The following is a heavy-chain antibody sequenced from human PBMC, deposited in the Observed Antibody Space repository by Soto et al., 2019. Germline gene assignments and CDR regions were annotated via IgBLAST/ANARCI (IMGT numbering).Heavy chain of an antibody. D-gene: IGHD6-13*01. CDR2: ISNDGSNR. V-gene: IGHV3-30*04. J-gene: IGHJ3*01. CDR1: GFPFSDYE. CDR3: TRTAGRRSRGPYDL. Sequence: QEQLVESGGGVVQPGRSLRLSCAASGFPFSDYEMHWVRQPPGKGLEWVTLISNDGSNRYYADSVKGRFTISRDNSENTLYLQMTSLSTVNDTAVIYCTRTAGRRSRGPYDLWGQGTVVTV.